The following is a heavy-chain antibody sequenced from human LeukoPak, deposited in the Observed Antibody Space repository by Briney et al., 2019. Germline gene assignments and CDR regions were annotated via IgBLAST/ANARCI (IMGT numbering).Heavy chain of an antibody. CDR3: ATSVYSSGWHPFFDY. V-gene: IGHV4-39*02. CDR2: IHYIGST. Sequence: SETLSLTCTVSGDSISNHNYFWGWIRQPPGKGLEWIGSIHYIGSTYFNLSLKSRVTVSVDTSKNHFSLKLSSVTAAVTGVYYCATSVYSSGWHPFFDYWGQGAPVIVSS. J-gene: IGHJ4*02. CDR1: GDSISNHNYF. D-gene: IGHD6-19*01.